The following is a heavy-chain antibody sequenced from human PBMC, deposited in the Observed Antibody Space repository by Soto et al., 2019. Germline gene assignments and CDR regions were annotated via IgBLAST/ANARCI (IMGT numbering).Heavy chain of an antibody. CDR1: GYTFSNYD. CDR3: AREDYDILSGYNLSLEY. Sequence: QVQLVQSGAEVKKPGASVKVSCKASGYTFSNYDISWVRQAPGQGLEWMGWISAYNGNTNYAQKLQGRVTMTTDTSTGTAFMGLRSLRSDDTAVYYCAREDYDILSGYNLSLEYRGQGTLVTVSS. D-gene: IGHD3-9*01. J-gene: IGHJ4*02. V-gene: IGHV1-18*01. CDR2: ISAYNGNT.